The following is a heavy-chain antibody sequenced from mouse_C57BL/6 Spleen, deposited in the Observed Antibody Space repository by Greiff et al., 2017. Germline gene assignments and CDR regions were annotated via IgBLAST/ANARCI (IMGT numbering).Heavy chain of an antibody. CDR2: IYPRDGST. CDR1: CYTFTDHT. V-gene: IGHV1-78*01. D-gene: IGHD2-14*01. CDR3: AIGAYDGLAY. Sequence: VKLVESDAELVQPGASVQISCKVSCYTFTDHTIHCMTQMPEQGLEWIGYIYPRDGSTKYNEKFKGKATWNEEKSSSTAYMQLNSLTSEDSAVYFCAIGAYDGLAYWGQGKTLTVSA. J-gene: IGHJ2*01.